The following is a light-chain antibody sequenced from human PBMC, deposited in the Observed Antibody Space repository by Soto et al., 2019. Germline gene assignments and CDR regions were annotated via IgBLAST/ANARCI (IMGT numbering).Light chain of an antibody. CDR3: QQRSDWPWT. J-gene: IGKJ1*01. CDR1: ESVTDY. CDR2: DVS. V-gene: IGKV3-11*01. Sequence: IVLTQSPATLSLSPGERGTLSCRASESVTDYLAWYKQKPGQAPRLLVYDVSYRAAGIPTRFSGGGSGTDFTLTISNVEPEDFAVYYCQQRSDWPWTFGQGTKVDI.